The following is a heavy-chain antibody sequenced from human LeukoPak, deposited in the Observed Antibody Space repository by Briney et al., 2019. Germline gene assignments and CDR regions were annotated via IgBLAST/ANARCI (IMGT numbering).Heavy chain of an antibody. CDR3: ARDPKLVYYYYGMDV. D-gene: IGHD3-10*01. V-gene: IGHV3-21*01. J-gene: IGHJ6*02. CDR1: GFTFSSYS. Sequence: PGGSLRLSCAASGFTFSSYSMNWVRQAPGKGLEWVSSISSSSSYIYYADSVKGRFTISRDNAKNSLYLQMNSLRAEDTAVYYCARDPKLVYYYYGMDVWGQGTTVTVSS. CDR2: ISSSSSYI.